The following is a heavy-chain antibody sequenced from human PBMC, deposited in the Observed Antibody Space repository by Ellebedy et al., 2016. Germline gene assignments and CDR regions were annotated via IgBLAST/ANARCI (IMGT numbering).Heavy chain of an antibody. CDR2: IYYSGST. J-gene: IGHJ4*02. CDR3: ARKRDGSYIDY. CDR1: GGSISSDY. Sequence: SETLSLXCTASGGSISSDYWSWIRQPPGKGLEWIGYIYYSGSTNYNPSLKSRVTISVDTSKNQFSLKLSSVTAADTAVYYCARKRDGSYIDYWGQGTLVTVSS. D-gene: IGHD5-24*01. V-gene: IGHV4-59*01.